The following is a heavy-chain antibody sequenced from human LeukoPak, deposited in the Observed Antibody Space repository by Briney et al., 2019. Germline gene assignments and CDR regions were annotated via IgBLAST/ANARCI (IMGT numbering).Heavy chain of an antibody. CDR3: ARTPSYSSSWYRFTGTYYYYYMDV. J-gene: IGHJ6*03. Sequence: GRSLRLSCAASGFTFSSYGMHWVRQAPGKGLEWVAVISYDGSNKYYADSVKGRFTISRDNSKNTLYLQMNSLRAEDTAVYYCARTPSYSSSWYRFTGTYYYYYMDVWGKGTTVTVSS. D-gene: IGHD6-13*01. CDR2: ISYDGSNK. CDR1: GFTFSSYG. V-gene: IGHV3-30*03.